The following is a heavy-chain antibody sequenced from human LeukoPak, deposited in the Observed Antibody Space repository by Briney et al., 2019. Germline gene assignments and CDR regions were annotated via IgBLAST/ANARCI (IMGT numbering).Heavy chain of an antibody. CDR3: GQPLSGYFLFEY. V-gene: IGHV3-23*01. J-gene: IGHJ4*02. CDR1: GFTFNNYA. Sequence: EPGGSLRLSCAASGFTFNNYAMSWVRQAPGKGLEWVSTISGSGGSTYYADSVKGRFTISRDNSKNTLYLQINSLRAEDTAVYYCGQPLSGYFLFEYWGQGTLVTVSS. D-gene: IGHD3-22*01. CDR2: ISGSGGST.